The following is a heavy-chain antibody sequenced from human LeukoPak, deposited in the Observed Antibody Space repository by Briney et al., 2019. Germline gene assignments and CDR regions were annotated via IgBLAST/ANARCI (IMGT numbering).Heavy chain of an antibody. CDR1: GGSFSGYY. D-gene: IGHD4-23*01. Sequence: SETLSLTCAVYGGSFSGYYWSWIRQPPGKGLEWIGETNHSGSTNYNPSLKSRVTISVDTSKNQFSLKLSSVTAADTAVYYCARRNYGGNFFVYWGQGTLVTVSS. V-gene: IGHV4-34*01. CDR2: TNHSGST. J-gene: IGHJ4*02. CDR3: ARRNYGGNFFVY.